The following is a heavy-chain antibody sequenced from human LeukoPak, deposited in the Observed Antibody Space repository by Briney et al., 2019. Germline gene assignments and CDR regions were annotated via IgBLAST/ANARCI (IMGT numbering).Heavy chain of an antibody. CDR1: GFTFTTYW. Sequence: GESLRLSCAASGFTFTTYWMTWVRQAPGKGLEWVANINQDGSEKYFVDSVKGRFTISRDNAKNSLYLQMNSLRVEDTAVYYCARDVDYGDYDYWGQGTLVTVSS. J-gene: IGHJ4*02. D-gene: IGHD4-17*01. CDR3: ARDVDYGDYDY. V-gene: IGHV3-7*01. CDR2: INQDGSEK.